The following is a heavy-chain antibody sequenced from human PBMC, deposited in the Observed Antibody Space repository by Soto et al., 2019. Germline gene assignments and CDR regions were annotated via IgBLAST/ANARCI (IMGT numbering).Heavy chain of an antibody. D-gene: IGHD3-3*01. CDR1: GFTFSSYA. CDR2: IKSKTDGGTT. CDR3: TTDILDFWDQLRFDP. J-gene: IGHJ5*02. V-gene: IGHV3-15*01. Sequence: GGSLRLSCAASGFTFSSYAMSWVRQAPGKGLEWVGRIKSKTDGGTTDYAAPVKGRFTISRDDSKNTLYLQMNSLKTEDTAVYYCTTDILDFWDQLRFDPWGQGTLVTVSS.